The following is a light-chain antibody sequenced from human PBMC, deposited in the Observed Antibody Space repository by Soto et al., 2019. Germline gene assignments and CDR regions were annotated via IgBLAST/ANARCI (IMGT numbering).Light chain of an antibody. CDR1: NADVGHYKY. Sequence: QSVLAQPASVSGSPGQSVTISCTGSNADVGHYKYVSWYQQHPGKAPRLIIYDVNNRPSGVSDRFSGSKSGNAASLIITGRQADDEDDYYCNSYTSKSSLTLGLFGGGTKLTVL. CDR3: NSYTSKSSLTLGL. V-gene: IGLV2-14*03. J-gene: IGLJ2*01. CDR2: DVN.